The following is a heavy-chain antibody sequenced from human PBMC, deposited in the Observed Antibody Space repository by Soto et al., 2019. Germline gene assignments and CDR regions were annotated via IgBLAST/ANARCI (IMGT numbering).Heavy chain of an antibody. Sequence: QVQLQESGPGLVKPSETLSLACTVSGGSFGNYYWSWIRQSPGKGLEWIGYIYYRGSTNYNPSLKRRATLSIDTSKHQLALRLSSVTAAGSAVYYCATGVCVPDNYCYNGVDVWGHGTAVTISS. J-gene: IGHJ6*02. V-gene: IGHV4-59*01. CDR3: ATGVCVPDNYCYNGVDV. CDR1: GGSFGNYY. D-gene: IGHD7-27*01. CDR2: IYYRGST.